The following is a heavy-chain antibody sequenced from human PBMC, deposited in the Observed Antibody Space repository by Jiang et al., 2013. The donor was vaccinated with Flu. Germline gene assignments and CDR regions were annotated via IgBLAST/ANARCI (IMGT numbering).Heavy chain of an antibody. CDR3: ARDPCTNGVCYLSGMDV. V-gene: IGHV1-8*01. CDR2: MNPKTGYT. Sequence: TTHDINWVRQAPGQGLEWMGWMNPKTGYTGSAEKFHGRVTLTGDTSISTAYMDLSSLTSEDTAVYYCARDPCTNGVCYLSGMDVWGQGTTVTVSS. D-gene: IGHD2-8*01. CDR1: TTHD. J-gene: IGHJ6*02.